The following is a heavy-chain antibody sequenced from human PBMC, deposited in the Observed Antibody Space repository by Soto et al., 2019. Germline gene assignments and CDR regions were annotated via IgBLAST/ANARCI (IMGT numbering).Heavy chain of an antibody. V-gene: IGHV3-7*03. D-gene: IGHD6-13*01. Sequence: GGSLRLSCAASGFSLSSYWMSWVRQAPGKGLEWVANMNQDGSESDYVGSVKGRFTFTRDNAKNSLYLQMNSLRAEDTALYYCARFTAEVADLYSAYWGQGTPVTVSS. CDR1: GFSLSSYW. J-gene: IGHJ4*02. CDR3: ARFTAEVADLYSAY. CDR2: MNQDGSES.